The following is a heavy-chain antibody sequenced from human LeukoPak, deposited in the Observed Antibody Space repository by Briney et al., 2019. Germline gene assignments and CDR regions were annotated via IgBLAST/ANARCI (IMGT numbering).Heavy chain of an antibody. CDR1: GGTFSIYA. J-gene: IGHJ5*02. CDR3: AREEPYYDFWSPNNWFDT. Sequence: ASVKVSCKASGGTFSIYAISWVRQAPGQGLEWMGGIIPIFGTANYAQKFQGRVTITADESTSTAYMELSSLRSEDTAVYYCAREEPYYDFWSPNNWFDTWGQGTLVTVSS. CDR2: IIPIFGTA. D-gene: IGHD3-3*01. V-gene: IGHV1-69*13.